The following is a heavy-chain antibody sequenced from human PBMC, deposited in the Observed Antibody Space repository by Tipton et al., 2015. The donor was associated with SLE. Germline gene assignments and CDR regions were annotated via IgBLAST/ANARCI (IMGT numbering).Heavy chain of an antibody. Sequence: QSGAEVKKPGASVKVSCKASGYTFTSYGISWVRQAPGQGLEWMGWISAYNGNTNYAQKLQGRATMTTDTSTITAYMELRSLRSFDTAVYYCAGDEAIIAGIFDYWGQGTLVTVSS. CDR1: GYTFTSYG. CDR2: ISAYNGNT. CDR3: AGDEAIIAGIFDY. V-gene: IGHV1-18*01. D-gene: IGHD6-13*01. J-gene: IGHJ4*02.